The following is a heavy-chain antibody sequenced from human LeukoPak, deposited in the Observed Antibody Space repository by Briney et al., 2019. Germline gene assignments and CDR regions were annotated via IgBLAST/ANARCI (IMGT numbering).Heavy chain of an antibody. CDR3: AREVVPAATARYGMDV. Sequence: SETLSLTCTVSGGSISSYYWSWIRQPAGKGLEWIGRIYTSGSTNYNPSLKSRVTMSVDTSKNQFSLKLSSVTAADTAVYYCAREVVPAATARYGMDVWGQGTTVTVSS. J-gene: IGHJ6*02. CDR1: GGSISSYY. CDR2: IYTSGST. V-gene: IGHV4-4*07. D-gene: IGHD2-2*01.